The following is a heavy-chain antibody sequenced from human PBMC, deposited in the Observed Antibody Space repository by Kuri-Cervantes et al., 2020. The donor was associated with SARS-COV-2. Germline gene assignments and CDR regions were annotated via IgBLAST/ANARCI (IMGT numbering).Heavy chain of an antibody. CDR1: GFTFSSYA. D-gene: IGHD3-22*01. Sequence: GESLKISCAASGFTFSSYAMSWVRQAPGKGLEWVSAISGSGGSTYYADSVKGRFTISRDNSKNTLYLQMNSLRAEDTAVYYCAKDLRLGYYYDSGGPDVWGKGTTVTVSS. CDR2: ISGSGGST. CDR3: AKDLRLGYYYDSGGPDV. J-gene: IGHJ6*04. V-gene: IGHV3-23*01.